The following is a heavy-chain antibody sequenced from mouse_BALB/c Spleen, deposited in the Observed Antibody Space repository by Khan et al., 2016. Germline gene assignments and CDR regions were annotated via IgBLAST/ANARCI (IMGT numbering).Heavy chain of an antibody. V-gene: IGHV1-9*01. J-gene: IGHJ2*01. Sequence: QVQLQESGAELMKPGASVKISCKATGYTFSSYWIEWVKQRPGHGLEWIGEILPGSGSTNYNEKFKGKATFTADTSSNTAYMQLSSLTSEDSAVEDWARGKVDGYYYCDYWGQDTTLAVSS. CDR2: ILPGSGST. CDR3: ARGKVDGYYYCDY. D-gene: IGHD2-3*01. CDR1: GYTFSSYW.